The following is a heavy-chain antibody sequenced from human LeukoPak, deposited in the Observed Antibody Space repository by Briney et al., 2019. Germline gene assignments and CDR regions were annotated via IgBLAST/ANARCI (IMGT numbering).Heavy chain of an antibody. Sequence: SQTLSLTCTVSGGSISSGGYYWSWIRQHPGKGLEWIGYIYYSGSTYYNPSLKSRVTISVDTSKNQFSLKLSSVTAADTAVYYCATLELFQTTRGNWFDPWGQGTLVTVSS. D-gene: IGHD3-10*01. CDR3: ATLELFQTTRGNWFDP. CDR2: IYYSGST. V-gene: IGHV4-30-4*08. CDR1: GGSISSGGYY. J-gene: IGHJ5*02.